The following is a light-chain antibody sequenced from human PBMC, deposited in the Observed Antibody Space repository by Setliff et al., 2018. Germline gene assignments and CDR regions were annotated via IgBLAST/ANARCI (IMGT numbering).Light chain of an antibody. Sequence: QSVLTQPASVSGSPGQSITISCSGTIGDVGAYDFVSWYQHHPGKAPKLVIYEVTNRPSGISNRFSGSKSGNPASLIISGLQAEDEADYYCSAYTSSSTYVFGTGTKVT. CDR2: EVT. V-gene: IGLV2-14*01. CDR3: SAYTSSSTYV. J-gene: IGLJ1*01. CDR1: IGDVGAYDF.